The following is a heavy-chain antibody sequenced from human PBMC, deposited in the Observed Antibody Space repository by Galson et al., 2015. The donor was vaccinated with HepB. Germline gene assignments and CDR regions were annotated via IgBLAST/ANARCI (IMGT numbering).Heavy chain of an antibody. D-gene: IGHD2-2*01. CDR2: INPGGSST. V-gene: IGHV3-74*01. CDR1: GFIFNTYW. J-gene: IGHJ6*02. CDR3: AKDTLQGCSSTSCHRWGMDV. Sequence: SLRLSCAASGFIFNTYWMHWVRQAPGKGLVWVSRINPGGSSTTYADSVKDRFTISRDNAKNTLYLQMNSLRAEDTAVYYCAKDTLQGCSSTSCHRWGMDVWGQGTTVTVSS.